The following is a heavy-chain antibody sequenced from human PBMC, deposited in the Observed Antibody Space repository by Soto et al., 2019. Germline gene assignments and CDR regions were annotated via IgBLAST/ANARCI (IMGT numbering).Heavy chain of an antibody. CDR3: AAGYSGSYPSFYYYSGMDV. CDR1: GFTFTSSA. CDR2: IVVGSGNT. D-gene: IGHD1-26*01. J-gene: IGHJ6*02. V-gene: IGHV1-58*02. Sequence: ASVKVSCKASGFTFTSSAMQWVRQARGQRLEWIGWIVVGSGNTNYAQKFQERVTITRDMSTSTAYMELSSLRSEDTAVYYCAAGYSGSYPSFYYYSGMDVWGQGTTVTVSS.